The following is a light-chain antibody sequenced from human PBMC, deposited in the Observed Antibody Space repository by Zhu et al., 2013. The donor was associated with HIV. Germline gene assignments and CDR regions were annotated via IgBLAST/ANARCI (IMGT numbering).Light chain of an antibody. J-gene: IGKJ1*01. V-gene: IGKV3-11*01. CDR3: QRFGSSYTWT. Sequence: EIVLTQSPATLSLSPGERATLSCRASQSVSSYLAWYQQKPGQAPRLLIYDASRRATGIPDRFSGSGSGTDFTLTISRLEPEDFGMYFCQRFGSSYTWTFGQGTNVEIK. CDR2: DAS. CDR1: QSVSSY.